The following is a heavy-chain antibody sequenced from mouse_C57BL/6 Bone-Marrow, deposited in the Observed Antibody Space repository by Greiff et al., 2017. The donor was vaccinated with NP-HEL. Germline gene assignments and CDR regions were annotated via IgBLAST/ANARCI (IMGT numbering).Heavy chain of an antibody. CDR3: ARATVVEERYFDV. J-gene: IGHJ1*03. Sequence: EVMLVESGGGLVKPGGSLKLSCAASGFTFSSYAMSWVRQTPEKRLEWVATISDGGSYTYYPDNVKGRFTISRDNAKNNLYLQMSHLKSEDTAMYYCARATVVEERYFDVWGTGTTVTVSS. V-gene: IGHV5-4*03. CDR1: GFTFSSYA. CDR2: ISDGGSYT. D-gene: IGHD1-1*01.